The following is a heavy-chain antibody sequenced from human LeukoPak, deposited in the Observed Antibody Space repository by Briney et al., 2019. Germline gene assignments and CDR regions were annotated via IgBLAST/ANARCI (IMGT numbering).Heavy chain of an antibody. CDR1: GGSITSSPYH. CDR2: VSHTGDT. D-gene: IGHD2-21*02. V-gene: IGHV4-39*07. Sequence: SETLSLTCTVSGGSITSSPYHWAWIRQPPGRGPEWIGTVSHTGDTQYSPSLTSRVTISLDTSKNQFSLSLNSVTAADTAIFYCARSMVTTDRNFDHWGQGTLVTVSS. J-gene: IGHJ4*01. CDR3: ARSMVTTDRNFDH.